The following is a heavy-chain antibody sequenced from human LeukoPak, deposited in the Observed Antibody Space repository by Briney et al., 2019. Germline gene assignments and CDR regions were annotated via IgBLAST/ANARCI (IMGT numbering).Heavy chain of an antibody. CDR2: IIPILGIA. V-gene: IGHV1-69*02. D-gene: IGHD6-19*01. Sequence: SVKVSCKAPGGTFSGYTISWVRQAPGQGLEWMGRIIPILGIANYAQKFQGRVTITADKSTSTAYMELSSLRSEDTAVYYCARADIAVAAPSDYWGQGTLVTVSS. CDR1: GGTFSGYT. J-gene: IGHJ4*02. CDR3: ARADIAVAAPSDY.